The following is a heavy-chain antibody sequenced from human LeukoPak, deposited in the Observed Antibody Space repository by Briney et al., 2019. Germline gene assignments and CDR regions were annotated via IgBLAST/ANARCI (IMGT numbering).Heavy chain of an antibody. V-gene: IGHV3-30-3*01. CDR3: ARERDYDSSGYAFYFDY. J-gene: IGHJ4*02. Sequence: GRSLRLSCAASGFTFSSYAMHWVRQAPGKGLEWVAVISYDGSNKYYADSVKGRFTISRDNSKNTLCLQMNSLRAEDTAVYYCARERDYDSSGYAFYFDYWGQGTLVTVSS. D-gene: IGHD3-22*01. CDR2: ISYDGSNK. CDR1: GFTFSSYA.